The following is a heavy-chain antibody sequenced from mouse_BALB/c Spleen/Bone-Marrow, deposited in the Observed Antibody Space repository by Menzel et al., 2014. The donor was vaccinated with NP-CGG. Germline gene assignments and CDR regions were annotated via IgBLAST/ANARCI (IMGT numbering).Heavy chain of an antibody. D-gene: IGHD2-14*01. V-gene: IGHV1S81*02. J-gene: IGHJ4*01. CDR1: GYTFTSYY. CDR2: INPSNGGT. Sequence: VQLQQSGAELVKPGASVKLSCKASGYTFTSYYMYWVKQRPGQGLEWIGEINPSNGGTNFNEKFKSKATLTVDKSSSPAYMQLSSLTSEDSAVYYCTRREYYRYDRAMDYWGQGTSVTVSS. CDR3: TRREYYRYDRAMDY.